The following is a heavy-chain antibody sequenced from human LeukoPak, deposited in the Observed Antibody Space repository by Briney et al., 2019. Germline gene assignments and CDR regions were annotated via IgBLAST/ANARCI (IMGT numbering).Heavy chain of an antibody. CDR3: AKDKRSAGPAVGQRYGASGYCYGIDV. CDR1: GFTFNNYG. CDR2: ISYDGSNK. D-gene: IGHD3-9*01. Sequence: PGGALRLSCAASGFTFNNYGMHWVRQAPGKGLEWVAVISYDGSNKYYADSVKSRFTISRDNSNNTLYLQMNSLRAEDAAVYYCAKDKRSAGPAVGQRYGASGYCYGIDVWGQGTMVTVSS. V-gene: IGHV3-30*18. J-gene: IGHJ6*02.